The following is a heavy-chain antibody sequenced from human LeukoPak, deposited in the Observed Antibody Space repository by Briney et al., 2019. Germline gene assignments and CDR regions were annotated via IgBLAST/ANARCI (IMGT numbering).Heavy chain of an antibody. CDR1: GGSVSSGSYY. J-gene: IGHJ6*04. CDR3: ARDSVYYYGSGSALAYSYYGMDV. V-gene: IGHV4-61*01. D-gene: IGHD3-10*01. Sequence: PSETLSLTCTVSGGSVSSGSYYWSWIRQPPGKGLEWIGYIYYSGSTNYNPSLKSRVTISVDTSKNQFSLKLSSVTAADTAVYYCARDSVYYYGSGSALAYSYYGMDVWGKGTTVTVFS. CDR2: IYYSGST.